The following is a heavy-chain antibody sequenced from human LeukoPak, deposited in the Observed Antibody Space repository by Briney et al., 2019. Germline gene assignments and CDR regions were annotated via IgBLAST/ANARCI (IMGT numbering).Heavy chain of an antibody. Sequence: GGSLRLSCAASGFTFSSYAMSWVRQAPGRGLEWVAVISSDGSKKDYADSVKGRFTISRDISKNTLYLQMNSLRAEDTAVYYCAKKWAIDVWGKGTTVTISS. CDR3: AKKWAIDV. J-gene: IGHJ6*04. CDR2: ISSDGSKK. V-gene: IGHV3-30*07. CDR1: GFTFSSYA. D-gene: IGHD1-26*01.